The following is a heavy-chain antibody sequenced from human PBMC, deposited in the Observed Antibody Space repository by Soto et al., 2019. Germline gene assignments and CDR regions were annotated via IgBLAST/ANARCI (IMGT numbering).Heavy chain of an antibody. V-gene: IGHV3-13*01. CDR1: GFTLSSYD. Sequence: HPGGSLRLSCAASGFTLSSYDMHWVRQATGKGLEWVSAIGTAGDTYYPGSVKGRFTISRENAKNSLYLQMNSLRAGDTAVYYCARGGGGIAATSFDPWGQGTLVTVSS. D-gene: IGHD6-13*01. CDR2: IGTAGDT. CDR3: ARGGGGIAATSFDP. J-gene: IGHJ5*02.